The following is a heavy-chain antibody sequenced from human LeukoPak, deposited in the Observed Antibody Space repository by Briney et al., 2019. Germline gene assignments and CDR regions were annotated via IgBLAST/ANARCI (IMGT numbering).Heavy chain of an antibody. CDR2: ISSSSSYI. CDR3: ARDLPSYYYGSGSPDY. J-gene: IGHJ4*02. V-gene: IGHV3-21*01. D-gene: IGHD3-10*01. Sequence: GGSLRLSCAASEFTFSSYSMNWVRQAPGKGLEWVSSISSSSSYIYYADSVKGRFTISRDNAKNSLYLQMNSLRAEDTAVYYCARDLPSYYYGSGSPDYWGQGTLVTVSS. CDR1: EFTFSSYS.